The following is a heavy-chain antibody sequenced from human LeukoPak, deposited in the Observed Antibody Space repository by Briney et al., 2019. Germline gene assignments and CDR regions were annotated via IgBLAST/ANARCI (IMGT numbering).Heavy chain of an antibody. CDR2: INSSGGST. Sequence: GASVKVSCKASGYTFTSYYMHWVRQAPGQGLEWMGIINSSGGSTSYAQKFQGRVTMTRDTSTSTVYMELSSLRSEDTAVYYCEVTGVGYCSSTSCYGAFDIWGQGTMVTVSS. D-gene: IGHD2-2*01. CDR3: EVTGVGYCSSTSCYGAFDI. V-gene: IGHV1-46*01. CDR1: GYTFTSYY. J-gene: IGHJ3*02.